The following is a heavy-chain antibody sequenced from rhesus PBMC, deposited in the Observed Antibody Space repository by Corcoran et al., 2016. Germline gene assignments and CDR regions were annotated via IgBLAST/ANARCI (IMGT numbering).Heavy chain of an antibody. CDR2: MSDIGNRT. CDR1: GFTFRDHY. J-gene: IGHJ4*01. D-gene: IGHD2-8*01. CDR3: ARDDILGGYYFNY. V-gene: IGHV3-37*01. Sequence: EVQLVESGGGLVQPGGSLTLSCAASGFTFRDHYMDWVRLAPGKGLGWVSRMSDIGNRTLYSHSVTGRFITYRDNAKNTLYLQMNSPRAEDTGVYYCARDDILGGYYFNYWGQGVLVTVSS.